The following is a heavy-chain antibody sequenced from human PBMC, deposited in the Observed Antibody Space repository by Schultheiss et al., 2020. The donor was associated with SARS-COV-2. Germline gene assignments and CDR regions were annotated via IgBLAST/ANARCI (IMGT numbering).Heavy chain of an antibody. Sequence: GGSLRLSCAASGFTFSSYAMHWVRQAPGKGLEYVSAISSNGGSTYYANSVKGRFTISRDNSKNTLYLQMGSLRAEDTAVYYCARDLGQTTVTDDAFDIWGQGTMVTVSS. D-gene: IGHD4-17*01. CDR3: ARDLGQTTVTDDAFDI. V-gene: IGHV3-64*01. J-gene: IGHJ3*02. CDR1: GFTFSSYA. CDR2: ISSNGGST.